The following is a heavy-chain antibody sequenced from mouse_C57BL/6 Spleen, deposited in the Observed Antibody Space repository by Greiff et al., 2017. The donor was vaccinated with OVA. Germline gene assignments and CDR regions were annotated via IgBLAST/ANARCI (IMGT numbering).Heavy chain of an antibody. Sequence: QVQLKESGPGLVQPSQSLSITCTVSGFSLTSYGVHWVRQSPGKGLEWLGGIWSGGSTDYNAAFIPRLSISKDNSKSQVFFKMNSLQADDAAIYYCALSDSSGYQFAYWGQGTLVTVSA. CDR1: GFSLTSYG. D-gene: IGHD3-2*02. J-gene: IGHJ3*01. CDR2: IWSGGST. CDR3: ALSDSSGYQFAY. V-gene: IGHV2-2*01.